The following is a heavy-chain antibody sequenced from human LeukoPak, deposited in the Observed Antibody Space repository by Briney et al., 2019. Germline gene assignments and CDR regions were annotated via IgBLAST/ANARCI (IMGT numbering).Heavy chain of an antibody. CDR2: IYYGGST. Sequence: SETLSLTCTVSGGSISGHYWSWIRQPPGKGLEWIGYIYYGGSTNYNPSLKSRVTISVDTSKNQIFLKLSSVTAADTAVYYCANYRYSSSWYSGGVDYWGQGTLVTVSS. J-gene: IGHJ4*02. V-gene: IGHV4-59*11. CDR3: ANYRYSSSWYSGGVDY. CDR1: GGSISGHY. D-gene: IGHD6-13*01.